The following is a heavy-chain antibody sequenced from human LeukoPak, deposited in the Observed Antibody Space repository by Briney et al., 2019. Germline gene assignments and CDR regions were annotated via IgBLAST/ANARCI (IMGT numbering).Heavy chain of an antibody. CDR3: ARDGTPYRDHQDAFDI. CDR2: ISGGGGST. J-gene: IGHJ3*02. Sequence: GGSLRLSCSASGFTFDTYAMTWVRQAPGKGLEWVSAISGGGGSTYYADSVKGRFTISRDNSKDTLYLQMNSLRAEDTAVYYCARDGTPYRDHQDAFDIWGQGTMVTVSS. CDR1: GFTFDTYA. D-gene: IGHD1-14*01. V-gene: IGHV3-23*01.